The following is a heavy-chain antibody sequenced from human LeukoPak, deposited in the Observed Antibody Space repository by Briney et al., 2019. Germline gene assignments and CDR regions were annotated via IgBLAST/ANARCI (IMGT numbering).Heavy chain of an antibody. V-gene: IGHV3-21*01. CDR1: GFTFSSYS. CDR2: ISSSSSYI. Sequence: PGGSLRLSCAASGFTFSSYSMNWVRQAPGKGLEWVSSISSSSSYIYYADSVKGRFTISRDNAKNSLYLQMNSLRAEDTAVYYCARDKGTGYDILTGRKYYFDYWGQGTLVTVFS. CDR3: ARDKGTGYDILTGRKYYFDY. J-gene: IGHJ4*02. D-gene: IGHD3-9*01.